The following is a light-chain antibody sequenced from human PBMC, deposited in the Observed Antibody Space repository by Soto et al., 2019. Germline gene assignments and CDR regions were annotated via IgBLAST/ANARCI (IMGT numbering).Light chain of an antibody. CDR1: QSVSSN. J-gene: IGKJ2*01. CDR3: HQYNTWPYT. CDR2: GAS. V-gene: IGKV3-15*01. Sequence: EIVMTQSPATLSVSPGERATLSCRASQSVSSNLAWYQQKPGQAPRLLIYGASTRATGIPARFSGSGSGTEFTLTIGRLQSEDFAVYYCHQYNTWPYTFAQGTKLEIK.